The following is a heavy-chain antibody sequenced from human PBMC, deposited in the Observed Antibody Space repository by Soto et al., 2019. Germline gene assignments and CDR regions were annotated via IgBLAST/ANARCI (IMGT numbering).Heavy chain of an antibody. CDR2: ISSNGGST. J-gene: IGHJ6*04. CDR3: SRDVVLCYGGRCYGIPLDV. CDR1: GFTFSSYA. D-gene: IGHD2-15*01. V-gene: IGHV3-64*01. Sequence: GGSLRLSCAASGFTFSSYAMHWVRQAPGKGQEYVSAISSNGGSTYYANSVKGRFTISRDNSKNTLYLQMGSLRSEDMAVYYCSRDVVLCYGGRCYGIPLDVWGKGTTVTVSS.